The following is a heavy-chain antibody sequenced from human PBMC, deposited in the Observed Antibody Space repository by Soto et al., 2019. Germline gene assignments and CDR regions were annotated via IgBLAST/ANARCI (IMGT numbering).Heavy chain of an antibody. V-gene: IGHV3-30*18. D-gene: IGHD3-22*01. CDR1: GFTFSDFG. J-gene: IGHJ4*01. Sequence: VQLVESGGGVVLPGRSVRLSCEVSGFTFSDFGLDWVRQAPGKGLEWVAIISHDGSKRFYADSVKGRFTISRDNSKNTLYLQRSSLRPEDTALYYCAKTATYVDGYDNTGYSSEDYWGHGTLVTVSS. CDR3: AKTATYVDGYDNTGYSSEDY. CDR2: ISHDGSKR.